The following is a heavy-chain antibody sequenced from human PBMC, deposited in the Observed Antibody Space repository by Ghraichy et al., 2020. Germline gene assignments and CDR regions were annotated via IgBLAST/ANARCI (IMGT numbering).Heavy chain of an antibody. V-gene: IGHV1-2*04. D-gene: IGHD1-26*01. J-gene: IGHJ3*01. Sequence: ASVKVSCKASGYTFNEYYMHWLRQAPGQGLEWMGCINPNSGDTIYSQNFKDWVSMTRDASITTGYMELSRLRSDDTAMYFCARDLAGSSGKYFDLWGQGTMVTVSS. CDR3: ARDLAGSSGKYFDL. CDR1: GYTFNEYY. CDR2: INPNSGDT.